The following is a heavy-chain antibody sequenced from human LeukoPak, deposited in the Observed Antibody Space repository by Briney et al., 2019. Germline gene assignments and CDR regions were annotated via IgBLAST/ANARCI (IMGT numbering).Heavy chain of an antibody. CDR3: ARGPIGWKYYDC. D-gene: IGHD1-1*01. V-gene: IGHV6-1*01. J-gene: IGHJ4*02. CDR2: TYYRSKWYN. Sequence: SQTLSLTCAISGDTFSSNSAAWNWLRHSQWIGLEWLVRTYYRSKWYNDSAVAVKTRSTNNAETSQNLFTNKLNSVNTEDTAGYYCARGPIGWKYYDCWGQGALVTVSS. CDR1: GDTFSSNSAA.